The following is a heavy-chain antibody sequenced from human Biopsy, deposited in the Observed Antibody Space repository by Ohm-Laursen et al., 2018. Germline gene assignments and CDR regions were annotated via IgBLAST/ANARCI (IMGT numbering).Heavy chain of an antibody. CDR2: INPHSGTT. J-gene: IGHJ1*01. V-gene: IGHV1-2*02. CDR1: GYTFTGQY. D-gene: IGHD2-15*01. Sequence: ASVKVSCKASGYTFTGQYLHWVRQVPGQGLEWMGWINPHSGTTKFAQDFQGRVTMTRDTSITTAYMELRRLRSDDTVVYYCAKGQDLRGGAEYFQHWGHGALVTVSS. CDR3: AKGQDLRGGAEYFQH.